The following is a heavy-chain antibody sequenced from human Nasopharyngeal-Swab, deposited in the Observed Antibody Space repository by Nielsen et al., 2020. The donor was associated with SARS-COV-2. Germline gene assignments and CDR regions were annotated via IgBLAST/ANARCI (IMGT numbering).Heavy chain of an antibody. D-gene: IGHD1-14*01. CDR2: INPYSGGT. Sequence: ASVKVFCKASGYTFTGYYMHWVRQAPGQGLEWMGWINPYSGGTNYAQKFQGWVTMTRDTSISTAYMELSRLRSDDTAVYYCARVVGGNDYYYMDVWGKGTTVTVSS. V-gene: IGHV1-2*04. J-gene: IGHJ6*03. CDR1: GYTFTGYY. CDR3: ARVVGGNDYYYMDV.